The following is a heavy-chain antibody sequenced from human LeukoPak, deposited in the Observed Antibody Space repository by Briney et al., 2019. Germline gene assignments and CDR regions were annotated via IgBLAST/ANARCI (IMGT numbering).Heavy chain of an antibody. D-gene: IGHD3-22*01. V-gene: IGHV1-69*04. Sequence: ASVKVSCKASGGTFSSYAISWVRQAPGQGLEWMGRIIPILGIANYAQKFQGRVTITADKSTSTAYMELSSLRSEDTAVYYCARVGYYDSSGYDRGNYYYGMDVWGQGTTVTVSS. CDR3: ARVGYYDSSGYDRGNYYYGMDV. CDR1: GGTFSSYA. CDR2: IIPILGIA. J-gene: IGHJ6*02.